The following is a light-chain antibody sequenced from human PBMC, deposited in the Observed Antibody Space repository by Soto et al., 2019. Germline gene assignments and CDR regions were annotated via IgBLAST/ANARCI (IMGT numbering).Light chain of an antibody. V-gene: IGLV2-14*01. CDR1: CSDVGTYNY. CDR3: SSYTGSSTLYV. Sequence: QSVLTQPASVSGSPGQSITISCTGTCSDVGTYNYVSWYQQHPGKAPKVMIYEVTYRPSGVSNRFSGSKSGNTASLTISGLQAEDEAEYYCSSYTGSSTLYVFGTGTKVTVL. J-gene: IGLJ1*01. CDR2: EVT.